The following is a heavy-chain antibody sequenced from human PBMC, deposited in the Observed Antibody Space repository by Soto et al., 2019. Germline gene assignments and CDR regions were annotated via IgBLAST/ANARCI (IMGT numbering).Heavy chain of an antibody. J-gene: IGHJ4*02. Sequence: SLRLSCAASGFTFSSYGMHWVRQAPGKGLEWVAVISYDGSNKYYADSVKGRFTISRDNSKNTLYLQMNSLRAEDTAVYYCAKNHLYDSRHYYFDYWGQGTLVTVSS. CDR1: GFTFSSYG. CDR3: AKNHLYDSRHYYFDY. CDR2: ISYDGSNK. V-gene: IGHV3-30*18. D-gene: IGHD3-22*01.